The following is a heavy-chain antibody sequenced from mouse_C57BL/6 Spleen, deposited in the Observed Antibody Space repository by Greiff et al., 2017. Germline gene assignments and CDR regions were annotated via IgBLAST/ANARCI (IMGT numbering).Heavy chain of an antibody. D-gene: IGHD2-1*01. Sequence: EVQVVESEGGLVQPGSSMKLSCTASGFTFSDYYMAWVRQVPEKGLEWVANINSDGSSTYYLDSLKSRFIISRDNAKNTLYLQMSRRNSEDTATYYGARVYGNYEGYFDVWGTGTTVTVSS. CDR1: GFTFSDYY. V-gene: IGHV5-16*01. J-gene: IGHJ1*03. CDR3: ARVYGNYEGYFDV. CDR2: INSDGSST.